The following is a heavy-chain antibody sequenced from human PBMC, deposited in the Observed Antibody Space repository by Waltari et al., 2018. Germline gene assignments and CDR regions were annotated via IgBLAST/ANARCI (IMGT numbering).Heavy chain of an antibody. Sequence: EVQLVQSGAEVKKPGESLKISCKGSGYSFTSYWIGWVRQMPGKGLAELGISCPGVSDPRYNPSFLGKVTNSADKSITTAYLQWSSLNASDTAMYYCGMRLRGRPNYFDYWGQGTLVTVSS. CDR1: GYSFTSYW. CDR2: SCPGVSDP. V-gene: IGHV5-51*03. J-gene: IGHJ4*02. CDR3: GMRLRGRPNYFDY. D-gene: IGHD3-10*01.